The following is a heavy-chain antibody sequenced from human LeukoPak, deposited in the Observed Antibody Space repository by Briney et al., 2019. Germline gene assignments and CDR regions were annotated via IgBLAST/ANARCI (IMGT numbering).Heavy chain of an antibody. V-gene: IGHV1-69*13. J-gene: IGHJ6*02. CDR3: AINPLPNDYYDSSGPYYYYGMDV. D-gene: IGHD3-22*01. CDR2: IIPIFGTA. Sequence: SVKVSCKASGGTFSSYAISWVRQAPGQGLEWMGGIIPIFGTANYAQKFQGRVTITADESTSTAYMELSSLRSEDTAVYYCAINPLPNDYYDSSGPYYYYGMDVWGQGTTVTVSS. CDR1: GGTFSSYA.